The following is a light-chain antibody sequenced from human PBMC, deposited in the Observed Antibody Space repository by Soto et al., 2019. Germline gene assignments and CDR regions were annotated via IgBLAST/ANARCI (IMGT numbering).Light chain of an antibody. CDR3: SSYTSSSTYVV. Sequence: QSALTQPASVSGSPGQSITISCTGTSSDVGNYNYVSWYQQHPGKAPKLMIYEVSNRPSGVSNRFSGSKSGNTASLTISGLQAEDEADYYCSSYTSSSTYVVFGGGTKLIVL. CDR2: EVS. V-gene: IGLV2-14*01. CDR1: SSDVGNYNY. J-gene: IGLJ2*01.